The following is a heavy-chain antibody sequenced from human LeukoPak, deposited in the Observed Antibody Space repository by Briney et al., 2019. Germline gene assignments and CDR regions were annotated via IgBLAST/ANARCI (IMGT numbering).Heavy chain of an antibody. Sequence: GGSLRLSCAASGFTFSSYGMHWVRQAPGKGLEWVAFIRFDGSNKYYADSVKGRFTISRDNSKNTLYLQMNSLRAEDTAVYYCARGGYYYDSSGYLRDYWGQGTLVTVSS. V-gene: IGHV3-30*02. J-gene: IGHJ4*02. CDR3: ARGGYYYDSSGYLRDY. CDR1: GFTFSSYG. CDR2: IRFDGSNK. D-gene: IGHD3-22*01.